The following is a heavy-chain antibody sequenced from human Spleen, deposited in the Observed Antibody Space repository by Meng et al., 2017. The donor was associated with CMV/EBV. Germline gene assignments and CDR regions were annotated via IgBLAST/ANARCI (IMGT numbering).Heavy chain of an antibody. CDR2: MNPNSGDT. J-gene: IGHJ4*02. V-gene: IGHV1-8*02. Sequence: ASVKVSCKASGGTFSSYSISWVRQATGQGLEWMGWMNPNSGDTGYAQKFQGRVTMTRNTSISTAYMELSSLRSEDTAVYYCARGSFLWVAGLGYWGQGAAVTVSS. CDR3: ARGSFLWVAGLGY. D-gene: IGHD6-19*01. CDR1: GGTFSSYS.